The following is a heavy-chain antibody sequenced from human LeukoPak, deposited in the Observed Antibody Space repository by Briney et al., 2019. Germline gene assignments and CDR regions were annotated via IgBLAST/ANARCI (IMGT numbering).Heavy chain of an antibody. J-gene: IGHJ5*02. CDR3: ARDRVLLWFGEFTNWFDP. CDR1: GGSSSSNY. D-gene: IGHD3-10*01. V-gene: IGHV4-59*12. CDR2: IYYSGST. Sequence: SETLSLTCTVSGGSSSSNYWSWIRQPPGKGLEWIGYIYYSGSTNYNPSLKSRVTISVDTSKNQFSLKLSSVTAADTAVYYCARDRVLLWFGEFTNWFDPWGQGTLVTVSS.